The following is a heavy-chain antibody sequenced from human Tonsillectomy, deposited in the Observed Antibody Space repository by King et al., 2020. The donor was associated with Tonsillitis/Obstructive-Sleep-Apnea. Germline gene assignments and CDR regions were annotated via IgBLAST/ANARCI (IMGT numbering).Heavy chain of an antibody. D-gene: IGHD3-3*01. CDR1: GFTFSSYA. Sequence: VQLVESGGGLEQPGGSLRLSCVASGFTFSSYAMSWVRQAPGKGLEWVSGIRGSGGSTYYADSVKGRFTIARYNSKNTLNLQMNSLRAEDTADYYCAELGNVEWLGYYYYKDVWGKGTTVTVSS. CDR3: AELGNVEWLGYYYYKDV. V-gene: IGHV3-23*04. CDR2: IRGSGGST. J-gene: IGHJ6*03.